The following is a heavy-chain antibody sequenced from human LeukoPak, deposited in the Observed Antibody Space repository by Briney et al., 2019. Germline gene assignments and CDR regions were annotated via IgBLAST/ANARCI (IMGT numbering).Heavy chain of an antibody. V-gene: IGHV1-18*01. CDR2: ISAYNGNT. CDR1: GYTFTSYG. D-gene: IGHD2-2*01. Sequence: GASVKVSCKASGYTFTSYGIGWVRQAPGQGLEWMGWISAYNGNTNYAQKLQGRVTMTTDTSTSTAYMELRSLRSDDTAVYYCARDQGYCSSTSCHPSDYWGQGALVTVSS. CDR3: ARDQGYCSSTSCHPSDY. J-gene: IGHJ4*02.